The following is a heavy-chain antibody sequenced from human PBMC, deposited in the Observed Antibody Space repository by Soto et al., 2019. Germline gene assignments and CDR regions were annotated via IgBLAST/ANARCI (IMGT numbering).Heavy chain of an antibody. V-gene: IGHV3-74*01. Sequence: EVQLVESGGGLVQPGGSMRLSCAASGFTFSTYWMHWVRQAPEKGLLWVSHINGDGSYTDFADSVKGRFTISRDNAKNTVYLQMQSLRVEDTAVYFCVRTWHGFGIWGLGTMVTVSS. J-gene: IGHJ3*02. CDR1: GFTFSTYW. CDR2: INGDGSYT. CDR3: VRTWHGFGI.